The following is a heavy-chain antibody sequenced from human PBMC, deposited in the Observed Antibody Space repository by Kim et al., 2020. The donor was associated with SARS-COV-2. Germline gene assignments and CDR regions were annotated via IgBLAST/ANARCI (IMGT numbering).Heavy chain of an antibody. J-gene: IGHJ6*01. CDR1: GFTFISSA. D-gene: IGHD3-10*01. V-gene: IGHV1-58*01. CDR2: IVVGSGNT. Sequence: SVKVSCKASGFTFISSAVQWVRQARGQRLEWIGWIVVGSGNTNYAQKFQERVTITKDMSTSTAYMELSSLRSEDTAVYYCAAADGELLEQDYYYYGMDVGGQGATVTASS. CDR3: AAADGELLEQDYYYYGMDV.